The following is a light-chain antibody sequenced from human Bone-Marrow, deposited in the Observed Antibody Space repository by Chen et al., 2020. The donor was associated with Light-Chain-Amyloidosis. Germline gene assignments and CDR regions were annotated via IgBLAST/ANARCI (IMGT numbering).Light chain of an antibody. V-gene: IGLV1-51*01. J-gene: IGLJ3*02. CDR2: DNN. Sequence: QSVLTQPPSVSAAPGQKVTISCSGSSSNIGNNYVSWYQQLPGTAPKLLIYDNNKRPSGIPDRFSGAKSGTSDTLGITGLQTVDEDDYYCGTWDSSMGVWVFGGGTKLTVL. CDR1: SSNIGNNY. CDR3: GTWDSSMGVWV.